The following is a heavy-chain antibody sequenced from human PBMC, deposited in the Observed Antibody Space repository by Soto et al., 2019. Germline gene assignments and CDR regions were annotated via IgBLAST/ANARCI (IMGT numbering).Heavy chain of an antibody. V-gene: IGHV3-21*01. J-gene: IGHJ4*02. CDR3: ARGAERRRSSWYFSAS. D-gene: IGHD6-13*01. Sequence: EVQLVESGGGLVKPGGSLRLSCAASGFTFESFTMHWVRQAPGKGPEWVSCISASGGSIFYTESMKGRFTISRDNAKNQLYLQVDSLTVEDTAVYYCARGAERRRSSWYFSASWGQGTLVTVSS. CDR2: ISASGGSI. CDR1: GFTFESFT.